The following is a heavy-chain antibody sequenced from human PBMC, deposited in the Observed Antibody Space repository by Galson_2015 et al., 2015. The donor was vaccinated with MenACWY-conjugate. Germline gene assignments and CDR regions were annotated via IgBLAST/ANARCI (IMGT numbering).Heavy chain of an antibody. J-gene: IGHJ4*02. D-gene: IGHD4-17*01. CDR1: GDSVSSHSAA. Sequence: CAISGDSVSSHSAAWSWIRQPPSRGLEWLGRTYYRSKWYNDYAESVKSRITINPDTSKNQFSLQLNSVTPEDTAVYYCATDYGDYDWRFAYWGQGTLVTVSS. V-gene: IGHV6-1*01. CDR2: TYYRSKWYN. CDR3: ATDYGDYDWRFAY.